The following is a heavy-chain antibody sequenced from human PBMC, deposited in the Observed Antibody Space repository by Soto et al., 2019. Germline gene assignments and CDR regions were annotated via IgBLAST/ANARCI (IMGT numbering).Heavy chain of an antibody. J-gene: IGHJ4*02. CDR2: IYYSGST. Sequence: QVQLQESGPGLVKPSQTLSLTCTVSGGSISSGGYYWSWIRQHPGKGLEWIGYIYYSGSTYYNPSLKSRVTISVDTAKNQFSLKLSSVTAADTAGYYCAGITTVTRIGTGPDYWGQGTLVTVSS. V-gene: IGHV4-31*03. CDR1: GGSISSGGYY. CDR3: AGITTVTRIGTGPDY. D-gene: IGHD4-4*01.